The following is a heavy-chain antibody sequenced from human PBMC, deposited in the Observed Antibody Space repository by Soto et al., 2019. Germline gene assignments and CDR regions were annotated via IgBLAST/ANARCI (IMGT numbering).Heavy chain of an antibody. Sequence: GGSLRLSCAASGFMFGSYAMSWVRLAPGKGLEWVSVAGPSGSSTFYADSVRGRFTISRDNVENTLYLQMNSLRVADTALYFCARTYYYDSTGYYRTFDYWGQGTLVTVSS. V-gene: IGHV3-23*01. CDR1: GFMFGSYA. D-gene: IGHD3-22*01. J-gene: IGHJ4*02. CDR3: ARTYYYDSTGYYRTFDY. CDR2: AGPSGSST.